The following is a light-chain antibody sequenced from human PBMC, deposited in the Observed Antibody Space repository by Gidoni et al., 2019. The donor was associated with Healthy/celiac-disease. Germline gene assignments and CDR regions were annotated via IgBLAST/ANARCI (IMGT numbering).Light chain of an antibody. CDR3: QQRSNWGWT. V-gene: IGKV3-11*01. CDR2: DAS. J-gene: IGKJ1*01. Sequence: EIVLTQSPATLSLSPGERATLSCRASQSVSSYLAWYQQKPGQAPRLLIYDASNRATGIPARFSGSGSGTDFTLTISSLEPEDFAVYYCQQRSNWGWTFXQGTKVEIK. CDR1: QSVSSY.